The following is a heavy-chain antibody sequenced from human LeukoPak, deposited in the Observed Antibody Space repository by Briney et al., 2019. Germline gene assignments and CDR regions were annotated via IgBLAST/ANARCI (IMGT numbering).Heavy chain of an antibody. J-gene: IGHJ4*02. CDR2: INPDGSQK. CDR3: ATWTDRGYNF. CDR1: GFTFSGSW. V-gene: IGHV3-7*01. Sequence: GESLRLSCAASGFTFSGSWMNWVRQAPGKGLEWVANINPDGSQKRFVDSVMGRFTMSRDNAKNSLYLQMNSLRVEDTAVFYCATWTDRGYNFWGQGTLVTVSS. D-gene: IGHD5-24*01.